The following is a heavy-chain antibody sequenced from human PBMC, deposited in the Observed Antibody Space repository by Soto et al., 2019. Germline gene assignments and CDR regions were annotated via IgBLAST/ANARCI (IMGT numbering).Heavy chain of an antibody. D-gene: IGHD2-8*01. CDR3: AKEDDAWTNGHFDI. V-gene: IGHV3-23*01. Sequence: GESLKISCAASGFPFSSYDMSWVRQAPGKGLEWASAISGSGGSTYYADSVKGRFTISRDNSKNTLYVQMNSLRAEDTAIYYCAKEDDAWTNGHFDIWGQGTMVTVSS. J-gene: IGHJ3*02. CDR2: ISGSGGST. CDR1: GFPFSSYD.